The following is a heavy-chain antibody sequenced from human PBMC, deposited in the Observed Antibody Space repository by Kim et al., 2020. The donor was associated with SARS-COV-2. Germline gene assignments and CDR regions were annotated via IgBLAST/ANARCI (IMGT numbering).Heavy chain of an antibody. CDR3: ARDWGEDTAMFYDY. D-gene: IGHD5-18*01. Sequence: SPKFQGRVTITRDTSASTAYMELSSLRSEDTAVYYCARDWGEDTAMFYDYWGQGTLVTVSS. V-gene: IGHV1-3*01. J-gene: IGHJ4*02.